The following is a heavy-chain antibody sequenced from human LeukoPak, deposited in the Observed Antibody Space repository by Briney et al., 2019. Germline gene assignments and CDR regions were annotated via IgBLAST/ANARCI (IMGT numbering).Heavy chain of an antibody. CDR3: ARQESRDYQYEGLDY. CDR2: ISYNGGRK. CDR1: GFSFSGYA. D-gene: IGHD3-16*01. J-gene: IGHJ4*02. Sequence: GGSLRLSCAASGFSFSGYAIHWVRQAPGKGLEWVALISYNGGRKDYADSVKGRFTIDRDNSKNTVYLQMNSLRPDDTGIYSCARQESRDYQYEGLDYWGQGNLVTVSS. V-gene: IGHV3-30*04.